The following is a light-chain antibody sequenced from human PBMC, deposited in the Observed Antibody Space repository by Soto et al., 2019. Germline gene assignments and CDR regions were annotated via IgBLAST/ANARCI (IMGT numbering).Light chain of an antibody. CDR2: DVS. CDR1: SSDVGGYNY. Sequence: QSALTQPASVSGSPGQSITISCTGTSSDVGGYNYVSWYQQHPGKAPKLMIYDVSNRPSGVSNRFSGSKSGNTASLTISGLQAEDEGDYYCSSYTSSSTLDVFGTGTKVIVL. CDR3: SSYTSSSTLDV. V-gene: IGLV2-14*03. J-gene: IGLJ1*01.